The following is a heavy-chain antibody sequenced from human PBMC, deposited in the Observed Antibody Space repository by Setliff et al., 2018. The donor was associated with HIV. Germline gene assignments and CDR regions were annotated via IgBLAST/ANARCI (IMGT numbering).Heavy chain of an antibody. CDR1: GGSFSGHY. J-gene: IGHJ6*03. CDR3: ARGRNFWSDYYHYYYMDV. D-gene: IGHD3-3*01. V-gene: IGHV4-34*01. Sequence: SETLSLTCAVYGGSFSGHYWTWIRQPPGRGLEWIGYINHSGSTNYNPSLKSRVTISADTSKNQFSLKLSSVTAADTAVYYCARGRNFWSDYYHYYYMDVWGKGTMVTVSS. CDR2: INHSGST.